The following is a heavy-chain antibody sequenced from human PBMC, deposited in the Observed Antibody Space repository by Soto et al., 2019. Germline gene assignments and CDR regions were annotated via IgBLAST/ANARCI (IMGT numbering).Heavy chain of an antibody. D-gene: IGHD3-16*02. CDR1: GFTFSSYA. CDR3: ARDADIV. CDR2: ISYDGSNK. V-gene: IGHV3-30-3*01. Sequence: QVQLVESGGGVVQPGRSLRLSCAASGFTFSSYAMHWVRQAPGKGLEWVAVISYDGSNKYYAASVKGRFTISRDNSKNTLYLQMNSLRAEDTAVYYCARDADIVWGQGTLVTVSS. J-gene: IGHJ4*02.